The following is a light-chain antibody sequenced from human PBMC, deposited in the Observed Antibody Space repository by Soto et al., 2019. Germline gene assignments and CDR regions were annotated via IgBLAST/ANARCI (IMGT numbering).Light chain of an antibody. V-gene: IGLV2-11*01. CDR1: SSDIGAYNY. J-gene: IGLJ1*01. CDR2: HVT. Sequence: QSALTQPRSVSGSPGQSVTISCTGTSSDIGAYNYVSWYQQHPGKAPKLMIYHVTKRPSGVRDRFSGSKTGNAASLTISGLQAEDEADYYCCTDAGTYKVFGTGTNGTVL. CDR3: CTDAGTYKV.